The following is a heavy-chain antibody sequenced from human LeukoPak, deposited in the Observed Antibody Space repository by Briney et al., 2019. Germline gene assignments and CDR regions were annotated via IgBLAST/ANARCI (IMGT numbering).Heavy chain of an antibody. CDR3: LRSMAV. J-gene: IGHJ6*02. CDR1: GISFSSSW. V-gene: IGHV3-7*03. Sequence: GGSLRFSCVDSGISFSSSWMHWVRQPPGKGLEWVANIKQDGSKKYHVDSVKGRFTISRDNAKNSLYLQMNSLRVEDTAIYHCLRSMAVWGQGTAVTVSS. CDR2: IKQDGSKK.